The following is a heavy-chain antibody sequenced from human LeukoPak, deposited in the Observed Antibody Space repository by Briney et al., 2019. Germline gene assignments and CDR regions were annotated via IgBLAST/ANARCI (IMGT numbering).Heavy chain of an antibody. D-gene: IGHD3-10*01. CDR2: ISSSSSYI. CDR3: ARDQGTMVRGVIRYGMDV. V-gene: IGHV3-21*01. J-gene: IGHJ6*02. CDR1: GCTFSSYS. Sequence: GGSLRLSCAASGCTFSSYSMNWVRQAPGKGLEWGSSISSSSSYIYYADSVKGRFTISRDNAKNSLYLQMNRLRAEDTAVYYCARDQGTMVRGVIRYGMDVWGPGTTVTVSS.